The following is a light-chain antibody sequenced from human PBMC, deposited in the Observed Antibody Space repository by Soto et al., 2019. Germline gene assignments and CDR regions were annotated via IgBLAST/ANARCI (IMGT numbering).Light chain of an antibody. CDR2: GTS. V-gene: IGKV3-20*01. Sequence: EIVLTQSPGTLSLSPGERATLSCRASQSVRSKYLAWYQQKPGQAPRVLIYGTSIRASGVPERFSGGGSGTDFTLTITRLEPEDFAVYYCQQDGSSLFTFGPGTKVDFK. J-gene: IGKJ3*01. CDR3: QQDGSSLFT. CDR1: QSVRSKY.